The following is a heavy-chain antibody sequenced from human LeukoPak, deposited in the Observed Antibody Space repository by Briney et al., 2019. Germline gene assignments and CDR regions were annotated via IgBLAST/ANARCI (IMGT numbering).Heavy chain of an antibody. D-gene: IGHD6-13*01. Sequence: GGSLRLSCAASGFTVSSNYMSWVRPAAGKGLEWVSVIYSGGSTYYADSVKGRFTISRDNSKNTLYLQMNSLRAEDTAVYYCARTAAGAFDIWGQGTMVTVSS. J-gene: IGHJ3*02. CDR1: GFTVSSNY. V-gene: IGHV3-66*02. CDR2: IYSGGST. CDR3: ARTAAGAFDI.